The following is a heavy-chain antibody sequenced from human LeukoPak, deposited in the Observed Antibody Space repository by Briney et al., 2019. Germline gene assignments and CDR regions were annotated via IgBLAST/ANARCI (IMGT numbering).Heavy chain of an antibody. V-gene: IGHV3-30*02. CDR2: IRYDGSNE. Sequence: GGSLRLSCAASGFTFSNYGMHWVRQAPGKGLEGVAFIRYDGSNEYYADSVKGRFTISRDNSKNTLSLQMNSLRAEDTAVYYCAKDQMRFEYYGSGSYDSWGQGALVTVSS. CDR3: AKDQMRFEYYGSGSYDS. J-gene: IGHJ5*02. D-gene: IGHD3-10*01. CDR1: GFTFSNYG.